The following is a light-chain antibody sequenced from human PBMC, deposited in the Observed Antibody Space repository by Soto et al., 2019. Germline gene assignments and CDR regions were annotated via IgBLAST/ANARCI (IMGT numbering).Light chain of an antibody. V-gene: IGLV2-14*01. J-gene: IGLJ1*01. CDR1: SSDVGGYNY. CDR2: DVS. Sequence: QSALPQPASVSGSPGQSITISCTGTSSDVGGYNYVSWYQQHPGKAPKLMIYDVSNRPSGVSNRISGSKSGNTASLTISGLQADDEADYYCSSYTSSSTLYVFGTGTKLTVL. CDR3: SSYTSSSTLYV.